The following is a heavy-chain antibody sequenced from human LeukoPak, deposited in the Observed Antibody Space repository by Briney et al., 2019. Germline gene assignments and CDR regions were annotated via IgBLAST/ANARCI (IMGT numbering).Heavy chain of an antibody. J-gene: IGHJ5*02. CDR3: ASTKNIVPLVDP. V-gene: IGHV4-39*07. CDR2: IYYSGST. CDR1: GGSISSSSYY. D-gene: IGHD2/OR15-2a*01. Sequence: PSETLSLTCTVSGGSISSSSYYWGWIRQPPGKGLEWIGSIYYSGSTYYNPSLKSRVTISVDTSKNQFSLKLSSVTAADTAVYYCASTKNIVPLVDPWGQGTLVTVSS.